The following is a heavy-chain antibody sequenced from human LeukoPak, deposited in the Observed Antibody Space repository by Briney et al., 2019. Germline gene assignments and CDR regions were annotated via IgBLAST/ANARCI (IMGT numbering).Heavy chain of an antibody. D-gene: IGHD3-22*01. Sequence: PGGSLRLSCAASGFTFSSYEMNWVRQAPGKGLEWVSSISSSSSYIYYADSVKGRFTISRDNAKNSLYLQMNSLRAEDTAVYYCAKVSTYYYDSSGLDYWGQGTLVTVSS. J-gene: IGHJ4*02. CDR3: AKVSTYYYDSSGLDY. V-gene: IGHV3-21*01. CDR2: ISSSSSYI. CDR1: GFTFSSYE.